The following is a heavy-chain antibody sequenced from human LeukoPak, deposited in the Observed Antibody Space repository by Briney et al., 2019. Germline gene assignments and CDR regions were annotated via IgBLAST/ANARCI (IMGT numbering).Heavy chain of an antibody. D-gene: IGHD3-10*01. V-gene: IGHV3-21*01. CDR3: ARLTSGVAFDI. CDR1: GFTFSSYS. J-gene: IGHJ3*02. Sequence: GGSLRLSCAASGFTFSSYSMNWVRQAPGKGLEWVSSISSSGSYIYYADSVKGRFTISRDNAKNSLYLQMNSLRAEDTAVYYCARLTSGVAFDIWGQGTMVTVSS. CDR2: ISSSGSYI.